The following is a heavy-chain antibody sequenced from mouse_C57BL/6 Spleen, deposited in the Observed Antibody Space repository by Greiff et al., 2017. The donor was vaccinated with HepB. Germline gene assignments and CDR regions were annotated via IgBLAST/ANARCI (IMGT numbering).Heavy chain of an antibody. CDR3: ARCPIYDGYCVFAG. D-gene: IGHD2-3*01. CDR1: GYTFTSYW. J-gene: IGHJ3*01. V-gene: IGHV1-64*01. CDR2: IHPNSGST. Sequence: QVQLQQPGAELVKPGASVKLSCKASGYTFTSYWMHWVKQRPGQGLEWIGMIHPNSGSTNYNEKFKSKATLTVDKSSSTAYMQLSSLTSEDSAVYYCARCPIYDGYCVFAGWGQGTLVTVSA.